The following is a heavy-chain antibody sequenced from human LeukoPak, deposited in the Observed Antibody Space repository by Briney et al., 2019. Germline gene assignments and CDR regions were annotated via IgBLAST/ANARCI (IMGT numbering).Heavy chain of an antibody. V-gene: IGHV3-48*03. D-gene: IGHD6-19*01. J-gene: IGHJ5*02. CDR2: ISSSGKII. Sequence: PGGSLRLSCAASGFTFNDYEINWVRQALGKGLEWISYISSSGKIIYYADSVKGRFTISRDNAKNAVYLQMNRLRAEDTAVYYCARDSSDWYHWFDPWGQGTLVTVSS. CDR3: ARDSSDWYHWFDP. CDR1: GFTFNDYE.